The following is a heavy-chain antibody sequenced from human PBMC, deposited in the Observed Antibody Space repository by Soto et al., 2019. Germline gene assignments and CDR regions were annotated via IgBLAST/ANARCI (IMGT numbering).Heavy chain of an antibody. CDR1: GYTFTSYG. Sequence: QVQLVQSGAEVKKPGASVKVSCKASGYTFTSYGISWVRQAPGQGLEWMGWISAYNGNTNYAQKLQGRVTMTTDTSXRXXYMELRSLRSDDTAVYYCARSGCSGGSCYSYYFDYWGQGTLVTVSS. V-gene: IGHV1-18*01. CDR3: ARSGCSGGSCYSYYFDY. D-gene: IGHD2-15*01. J-gene: IGHJ4*02. CDR2: ISAYNGNT.